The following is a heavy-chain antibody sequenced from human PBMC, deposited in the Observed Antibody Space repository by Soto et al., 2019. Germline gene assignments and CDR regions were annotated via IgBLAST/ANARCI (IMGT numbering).Heavy chain of an antibody. D-gene: IGHD5-18*01. CDR3: AKSGHARGYSYGYGMDV. CDR2: ISGSGGST. Sequence: PGGSLRLSCAASGFTFSSYAMSWVRQAPGKGLEWVSAISGSGGSTYYADSVKGRFTISRDNSKNTLYLQMNSRRAEDTAVYYCAKSGHARGYSYGYGMDVWGQGTTVTVSS. CDR1: GFTFSSYA. V-gene: IGHV3-23*01. J-gene: IGHJ6*02.